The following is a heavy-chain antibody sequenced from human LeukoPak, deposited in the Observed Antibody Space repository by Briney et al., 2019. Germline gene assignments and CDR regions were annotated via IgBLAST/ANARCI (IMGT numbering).Heavy chain of an antibody. J-gene: IGHJ3*02. CDR2: INPSGGST. CDR1: GYTFTRYH. D-gene: IGHD2-21*01. V-gene: IGHV1-46*01. Sequence: ASVKVSCKASGYTFTRYHMHWVRQAPGQGLEWMGIINPSGGSTSYAQKFQGRVTMTRDTSTSTVYMELSSLRSEDTAVYYCARVANQTFDIWGQGTMVTVSS. CDR3: ARVANQTFDI.